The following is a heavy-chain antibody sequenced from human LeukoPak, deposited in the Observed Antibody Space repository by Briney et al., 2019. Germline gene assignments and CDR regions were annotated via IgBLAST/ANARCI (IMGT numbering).Heavy chain of an antibody. Sequence: ETLSLTCTVSDDSITMYYWTWVRQAPGKGLEWVSAISGSGGSTYYADSVKGRFTISRDNSKNTLYLQMNSLRAEDTAVYYCAKDGYSSGWTYYFDYWGQGTLVTVSS. CDR1: DDSITMYY. CDR3: AKDGYSSGWTYYFDY. D-gene: IGHD6-19*01. V-gene: IGHV3-23*01. CDR2: ISGSGGST. J-gene: IGHJ4*02.